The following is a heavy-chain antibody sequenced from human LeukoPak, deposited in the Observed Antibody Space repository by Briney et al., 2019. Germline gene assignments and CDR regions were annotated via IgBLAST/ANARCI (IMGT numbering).Heavy chain of an antibody. V-gene: IGHV4-59*01. CDR2: IYNSGST. Sequence: SGTLSLTCTVSGVSISRYYWSWIRQPPGKGLECIGYIYNSGSTNYNPSLKSRVTISLDTSKNQFSLNLSSVTAADTAVYYCARVLGLSRSGSFGYWGQGTLVTVSS. J-gene: IGHJ4*02. CDR3: ARVLGLSRSGSFGY. CDR1: GVSISRYY. D-gene: IGHD2-15*01.